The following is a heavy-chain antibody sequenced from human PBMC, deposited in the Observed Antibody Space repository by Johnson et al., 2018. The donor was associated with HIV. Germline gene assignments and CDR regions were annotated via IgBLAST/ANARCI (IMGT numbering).Heavy chain of an antibody. CDR2: ISGNSGSI. D-gene: IGHD1-26*01. CDR1: GFTFDDYA. CDR3: ASGSGSYLSAFDI. V-gene: IGHV3-9*01. Sequence: VQLVESGGGLVQPGRSLRLSCAASGFTFDDYAMHWVRQAPGKGLEWASGISGNSGSIGYADSVKGRFTISRDNAKNSLYLQMNSLRAEDTALYYCASGSGSYLSAFDIWGQGTMVTVSS. J-gene: IGHJ3*02.